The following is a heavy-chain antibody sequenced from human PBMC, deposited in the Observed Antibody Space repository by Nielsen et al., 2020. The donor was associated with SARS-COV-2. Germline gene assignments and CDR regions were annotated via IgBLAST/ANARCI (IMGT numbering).Heavy chain of an antibody. CDR2: INSDGSVM. CDR3: VREGAAASIWFDY. J-gene: IGHJ4*02. V-gene: IGHV3-74*01. Sequence: GGSLRLSCAASGITLNNFWTHWVRQAPGKGLVWVSRINSDGSVMTYADSVKGRFTISRDNAKNKVYMQMNNLRHEDTAMYYCVREGAAASIWFDYWGQGTLVTVSS. CDR1: GITLNNFW. D-gene: IGHD6-25*01.